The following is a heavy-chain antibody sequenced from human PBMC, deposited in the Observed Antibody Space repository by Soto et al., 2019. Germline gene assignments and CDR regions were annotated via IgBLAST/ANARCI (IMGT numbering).Heavy chain of an antibody. J-gene: IGHJ4*02. CDR2: IYHSGST. Sequence: LSETLSLTCAFSGCSISSSNWWSWVRQPPGKGLEWIGEIYHSGSTNYNPSLKSRVTISVDKSKNQFSLKLSSVTAADTAVYYCARVPQTLHSSSWYMDYWGQGTLVTVS. V-gene: IGHV4-4*02. D-gene: IGHD6-13*01. CDR1: GCSISSSNW. CDR3: ARVPQTLHSSSWYMDY.